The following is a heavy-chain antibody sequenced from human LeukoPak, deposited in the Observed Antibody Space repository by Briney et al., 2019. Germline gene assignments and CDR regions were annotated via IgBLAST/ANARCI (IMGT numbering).Heavy chain of an antibody. CDR2: ISWNSGSI. CDR1: GFTFDDYA. J-gene: IGHJ5*01. V-gene: IGHV3-9*01. D-gene: IGHD3-3*01. CDR3: AKDASLYWSGYGWFDS. Sequence: GGSLRLSCAASGFTFDDYAMHWVRQAPGKGLEWVSGISWNSGSIGYADSVKGRFTISRDNAKNSLYLQMNSLRAEDTALYYCAKDASLYWSGYGWFDSWGQGSLVTVSS.